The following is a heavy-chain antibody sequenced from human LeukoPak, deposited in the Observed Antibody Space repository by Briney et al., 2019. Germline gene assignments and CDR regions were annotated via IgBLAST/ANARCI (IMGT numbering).Heavy chain of an antibody. CDR1: GFTFDDYA. CDR3: AKGYCAGFTCYSRFDP. J-gene: IGHJ5*02. D-gene: IGHD2-15*01. Sequence: GRSLRLSCAASGFTFDDYAMHWVRQAPGKGLEWVSAISGSGGTTYYADSVKGRFTISRDNYKNKLFLQMNSLRAEDTALYYCAKGYCAGFTCYSRFDPWGQGTLVTVSS. V-gene: IGHV3-23*01. CDR2: ISGSGGTT.